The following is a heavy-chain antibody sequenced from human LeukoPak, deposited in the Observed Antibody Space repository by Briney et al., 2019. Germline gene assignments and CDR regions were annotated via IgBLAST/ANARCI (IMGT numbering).Heavy chain of an antibody. CDR2: ISGSGGNT. J-gene: IGHJ4*02. D-gene: IGHD1-26*01. V-gene: IGHV3-23*01. Sequence: GGSLRLSCAASGFTFSNYGMSWVRQAPGKGLEWVSTISGSGGNTYYADSVKGRFTISRDNSKNTLFLQMDSLTAEDTALYYCAKEKGQWESPDYWGQGTLVTVSS. CDR3: AKEKGQWESPDY. CDR1: GFTFSNYG.